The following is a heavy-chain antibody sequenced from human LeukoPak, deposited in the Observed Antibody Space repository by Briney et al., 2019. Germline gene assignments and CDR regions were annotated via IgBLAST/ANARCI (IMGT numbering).Heavy chain of an antibody. CDR1: GYTFAGYA. CDR3: ARDRGNYLLPY. J-gene: IGHJ4*02. D-gene: IGHD1-26*01. Sequence: ASVKVSCKASGYTFAGYAIFWVRQAPGQRLEWMGWISAGNGNTRYSQKFHDRLTISRDTPASTVYMELSSLRSEDTAIYYCARDRGNYLLPYWGQGTLVTVSS. CDR2: ISAGNGNT. V-gene: IGHV1-3*01.